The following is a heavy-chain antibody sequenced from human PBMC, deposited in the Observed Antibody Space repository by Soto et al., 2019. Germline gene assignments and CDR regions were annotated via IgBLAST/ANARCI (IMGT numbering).Heavy chain of an antibody. Sequence: QVQLVESGGGVVQPGRSLRLSCAASGFTFSSYGMHWVRQAPGKGLEWVAVIWYDGSNKYYADSVKGRFTISRDNSKNTXYPXMNSLRAEDTAVYYCARDLNYYDSSGYRVGLSFQHWGQGTLVTVSS. CDR3: ARDLNYYDSSGYRVGLSFQH. D-gene: IGHD3-22*01. V-gene: IGHV3-33*01. CDR1: GFTFSSYG. J-gene: IGHJ1*01. CDR2: IWYDGSNK.